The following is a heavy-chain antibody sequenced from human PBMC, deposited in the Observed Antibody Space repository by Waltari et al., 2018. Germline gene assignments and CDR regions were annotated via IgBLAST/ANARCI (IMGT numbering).Heavy chain of an antibody. CDR3: AKGYYYDSSGSDY. Sequence: EVQLVESGGGLVQPGRSLRLSCAASGLTFDDYAMQWVRQAPGKGLEWVSCISWDSGSIGYADSVKGRFTISRDNAKNSLYLQMNSLRAEDTALYYCAKGYYYDSSGSDYWGQGTLVTVSS. D-gene: IGHD3-22*01. J-gene: IGHJ4*02. CDR2: ISWDSGSI. V-gene: IGHV3-9*01. CDR1: GLTFDDYA.